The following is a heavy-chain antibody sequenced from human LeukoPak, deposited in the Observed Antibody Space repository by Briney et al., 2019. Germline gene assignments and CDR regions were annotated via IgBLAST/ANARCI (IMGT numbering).Heavy chain of an antibody. J-gene: IGHJ4*02. CDR2: ISYDRSNN. D-gene: IGHD7-27*01. CDR3: ARGGGESVFDY. Sequence: GGSLRLSCAASGFTFSSYAMHWVRQAPGKGMEWVALISYDRSNNYYADSVKGRFTIYRENYKNTLYLQTNSLRSEDTAVYYCARGGGESVFDYWGQGTLVTVSS. V-gene: IGHV3-30-3*01. CDR1: GFTFSSYA.